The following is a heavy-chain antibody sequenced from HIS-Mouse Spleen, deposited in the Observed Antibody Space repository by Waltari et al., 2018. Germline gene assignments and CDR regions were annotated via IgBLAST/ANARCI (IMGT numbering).Heavy chain of an antibody. D-gene: IGHD6-13*01. CDR3: AREIPYSSSWYDWYFDL. V-gene: IGHV4-39*07. J-gene: IGHJ2*01. CDR1: GGSISSRSYY. Sequence: QLQLQESGPGLVKPSETLSLTCTVSGGSISSRSYYWGWIRPPPGKGLEWIGSIYYSGSTYYNPAIKSRVTISVDTSKNQFSLKLSSVTAADTAVYYCAREIPYSSSWYDWYFDLWGRGTLVTVSS. CDR2: IYYSGST.